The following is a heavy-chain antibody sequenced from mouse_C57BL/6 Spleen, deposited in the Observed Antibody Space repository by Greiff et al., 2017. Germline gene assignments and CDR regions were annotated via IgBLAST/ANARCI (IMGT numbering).Heavy chain of an antibody. Sequence: DVMLVESGGGLVQPGGSLKLSCAASGFTFSDYGMAWVRQAPRKGPEWVAFISNLAYSIYYADTVTGRFTISRENAKNTLYLEMGSLRSGDTAMYYCARTRDLSGTDDWYFDVWCTGTTVTVSS. D-gene: IGHD3-3*01. J-gene: IGHJ1*03. CDR1: GFTFSDYG. CDR2: ISNLAYSI. V-gene: IGHV5-15*01. CDR3: ARTRDLSGTDDWYFDV.